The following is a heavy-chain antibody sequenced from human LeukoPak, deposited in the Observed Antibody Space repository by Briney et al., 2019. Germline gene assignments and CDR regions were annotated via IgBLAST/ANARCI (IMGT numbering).Heavy chain of an antibody. V-gene: IGHV4-59*08. Sequence: KPSETLSLTCTVSSGSINSYHWSWIRQPPGKGLEWIGYIYYSRSTNYDPSLKSRVTISVDTSKNQFSLKLSSVTAADTAVYYCARLPTRDSSGWYYFDYWGQGTLVTVSS. CDR2: IYYSRST. D-gene: IGHD6-19*01. CDR1: SGSINSYH. CDR3: ARLPTRDSSGWYYFDY. J-gene: IGHJ4*02.